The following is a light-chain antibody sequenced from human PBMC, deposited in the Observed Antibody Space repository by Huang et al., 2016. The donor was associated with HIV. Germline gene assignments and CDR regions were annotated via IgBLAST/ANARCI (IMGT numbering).Light chain of an antibody. CDR3: QQYNNWPPIT. CDR2: CAS. CDR1: QSVSSN. V-gene: IGKV3-15*01. Sequence: EIVMTQSPVTLSVSPGERATLSCRASQSVSSNLAWYQQKPCQAPRLLIYCASTRATGVPARFSGSGSGTEFTLTISSLQSEDFALYYCQQYNNWPPITFGQGTRLEIK. J-gene: IGKJ5*01.